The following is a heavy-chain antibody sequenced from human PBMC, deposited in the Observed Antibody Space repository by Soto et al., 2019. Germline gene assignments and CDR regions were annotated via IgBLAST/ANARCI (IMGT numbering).Heavy chain of an antibody. V-gene: IGHV3-43*01. J-gene: IGHJ4*02. D-gene: IGHD3-22*01. CDR1: GFPFDAYV. Sequence: QPGGSLRLSCAASGFPFDAYVMHWVRQGPGKGLEWVSLITWDGGSTYYADSVKGRFTISRDNSENSLYLQMNSLRPEDTALYYCAKGNYYDSSGYYYFDYWGQGTLVTVSS. CDR2: ITWDGGST. CDR3: AKGNYYDSSGYYYFDY.